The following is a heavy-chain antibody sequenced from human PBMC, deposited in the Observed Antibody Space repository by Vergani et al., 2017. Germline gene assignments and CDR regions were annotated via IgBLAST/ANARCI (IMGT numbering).Heavy chain of an antibody. Sequence: QVQLQESGPGLVKPSQTLSLTCTVSGGSISSGGYYWGWIRQPPGKGLEWIGSIYSSGSTYYNPSLKSRVTISVDTSKNQFSLKLSSVTAADTAVYYCARHQSSSGVYYFDYWGQGTLVTVSS. CDR2: IYSSGST. CDR1: GGSISSGGYY. CDR3: ARHQSSSGVYYFDY. D-gene: IGHD6-13*01. J-gene: IGHJ4*02. V-gene: IGHV4-39*01.